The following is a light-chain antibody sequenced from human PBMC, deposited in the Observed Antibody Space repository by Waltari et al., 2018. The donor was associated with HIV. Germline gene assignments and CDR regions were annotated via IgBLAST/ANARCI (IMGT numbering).Light chain of an antibody. CDR3: SSYTSITLI. CDR2: DVS. Sequence: QSALTQPASVSGSPGQPITISCTGRGSDLGGYNSVSWYQHYPGKAPKLIIYDVSRRPSVVSNRFSGSKSGNTASLTISGLRAEDEADYYCSSYTSITLIFGGGTKLTVL. V-gene: IGLV2-14*03. J-gene: IGLJ2*01. CDR1: GSDLGGYNS.